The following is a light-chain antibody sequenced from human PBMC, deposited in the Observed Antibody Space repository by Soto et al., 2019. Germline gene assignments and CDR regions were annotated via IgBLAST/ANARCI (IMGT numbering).Light chain of an antibody. CDR3: QQYNTWPPVT. CDR1: QSVNND. V-gene: IGKV3D-15*01. CDR2: GAS. Sequence: EIVMTQSPATLSVSPGERVTLSCRASQSVNNDLAWYQQKPGQAPRLLIYGASTRATGIPARFSGSGSVTEITLTISSLQSEDLAVYYCQQYNTWPPVTFGQGTKVDIK. J-gene: IGKJ1*01.